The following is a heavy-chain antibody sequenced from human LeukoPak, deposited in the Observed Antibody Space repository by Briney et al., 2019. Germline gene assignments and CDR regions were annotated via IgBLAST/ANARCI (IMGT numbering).Heavy chain of an antibody. D-gene: IGHD1-26*01. CDR1: GFSVSNNY. CDR2: IYSGGST. V-gene: IGHV3-53*01. J-gene: IGHJ4*02. CDR3: ARVHSGSSWPRVFDY. Sequence: PGGSLRLSCAASGFSVSNNYMAWVRQAPGKGLEWVSFIYSGGSTYYADSVKGRFTISRDNSKNTLFLQMNSLRAEDTAVYYCARVHSGSSWPRVFDYWGQGTLVTVSS.